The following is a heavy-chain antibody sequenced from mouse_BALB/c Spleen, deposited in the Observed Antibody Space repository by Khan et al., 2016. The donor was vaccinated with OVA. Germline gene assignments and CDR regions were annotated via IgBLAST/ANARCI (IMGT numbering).Heavy chain of an antibody. Sequence: LQESGAELAKPGASVKMSCTASGYTFTSYWMHWVKQRPGQGLEWIGNIYPGSGSTNYDEKFKSKATLTVDTSSSTAYMQLSSLTSEDSAVYYRTRGEYDGDYWGQGTTLTVSS. J-gene: IGHJ2*01. CDR2: IYPGSGST. D-gene: IGHD2-14*01. CDR3: TRGEYDGDY. V-gene: IGHV1-55*01. CDR1: GYTFTSYW.